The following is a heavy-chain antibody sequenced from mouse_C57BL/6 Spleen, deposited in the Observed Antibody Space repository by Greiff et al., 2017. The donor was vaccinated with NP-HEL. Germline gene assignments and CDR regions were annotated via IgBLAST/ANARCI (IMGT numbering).Heavy chain of an antibody. J-gene: IGHJ4*01. CDR1: GYTFTSYW. Sequence: QVQLQQPGAELVMPGASVKLSCKASGYTFTSYWMHWVKQRPGQGLEWIGEIDPSDSYTNYNQKFKGKSTLTVDKSSSTAYMQLSSLTSEYSAVYYCAGGNYVAMDYWGQGTSVTVSS. V-gene: IGHV1-69*01. D-gene: IGHD2-1*01. CDR3: AGGNYVAMDY. CDR2: IDPSDSYT.